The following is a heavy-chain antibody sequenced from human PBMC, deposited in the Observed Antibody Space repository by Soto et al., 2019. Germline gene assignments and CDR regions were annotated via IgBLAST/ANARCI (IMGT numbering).Heavy chain of an antibody. V-gene: IGHV3-33*01. CDR2: IWYDGSNK. D-gene: IGHD2-21*02. CDR1: GFTFSSYG. Sequence: PGGSLRLSCAASGFTFSSYGMHWVRQAPGKGLEWVAVIWYDGSNKYYADSVKGRFTISRDNSKKTLYLQMNSLRAEDTAVYYCARVPAYCGGDCFTIPWFDPWGQGTMGTVYS. J-gene: IGHJ5*02. CDR3: ARVPAYCGGDCFTIPWFDP.